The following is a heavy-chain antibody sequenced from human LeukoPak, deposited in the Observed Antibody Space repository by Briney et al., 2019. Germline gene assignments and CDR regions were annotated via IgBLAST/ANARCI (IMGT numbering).Heavy chain of an antibody. V-gene: IGHV3-30-3*01. D-gene: IGHD6-13*01. CDR3: ARDKEARQQLAPAYYYYGMDV. CDR1: GFTFSSYA. CDR2: ISYDGSNK. J-gene: IGHJ6*02. Sequence: GGSLRLSCAASGFTFSSYAMHWVRQAPGKGLEWVAVISYDGSNKYYADSVKGRFTISRDNSKNTLYLQMNSLRAEDTAVYYCARDKEARQQLAPAYYYYGMDVWGQGTTVTVSS.